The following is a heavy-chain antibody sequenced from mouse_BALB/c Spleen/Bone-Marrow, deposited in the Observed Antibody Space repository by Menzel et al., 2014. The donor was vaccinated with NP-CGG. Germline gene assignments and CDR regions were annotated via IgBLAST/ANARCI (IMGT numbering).Heavy chain of an antibody. J-gene: IGHJ3*01. D-gene: IGHD2-13*01. CDR2: INPSNGGT. CDR1: GYTFTSYY. Sequence: VKLQESGAELVKPGASVKLSCKASGYTFTSYYMYWVKQRPGQGLEWIGEINPSNGGTNFNEKFKSKATLTVGKSSSTAYMQLSSLTSEDSAVYYCTREGDSPFAYWGQGTLVTVSA. CDR3: TREGDSPFAY. V-gene: IGHV1S81*02.